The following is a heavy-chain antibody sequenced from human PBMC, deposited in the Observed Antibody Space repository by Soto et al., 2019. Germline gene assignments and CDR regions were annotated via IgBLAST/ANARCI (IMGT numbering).Heavy chain of an antibody. V-gene: IGHV3-23*01. CDR1: RFIFSDYA. CDR2: IGGGNTDR. D-gene: IGHD1-26*01. J-gene: IGHJ5*01. CDR3: AKDAVSYNGKWDWFDS. Sequence: DVQLLESGGGLVQPGGSLTLSCAASRFIFSDYAMNWVRQAPGKGLEWVSSIGGGNTDRYYADSVKGRFIISRDNSKNTMYLQMNSLRDDDTAVYYCAKDAVSYNGKWDWFDSWCQGHLVTVSS.